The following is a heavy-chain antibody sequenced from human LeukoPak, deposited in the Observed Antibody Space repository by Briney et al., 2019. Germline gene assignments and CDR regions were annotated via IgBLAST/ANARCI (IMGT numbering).Heavy chain of an antibody. D-gene: IGHD2-2*03. CDR1: GFTFSSYA. CDR3: ARVDDLDAFDT. V-gene: IGHV3-30*04. CDR2: IADDGSNK. Sequence: PGGSLRLSCAASGFTFSSYAMHWVRQAPGKGLKWVAVIADDGSNKYYTDSVKGRFTISRDNSNNTLYLQMSSLRAEDTAVYYCARVDDLDAFDTWGQGTMVTVSS. J-gene: IGHJ3*02.